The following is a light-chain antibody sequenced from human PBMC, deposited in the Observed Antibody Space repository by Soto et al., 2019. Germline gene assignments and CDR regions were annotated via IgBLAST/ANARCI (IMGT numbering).Light chain of an antibody. V-gene: IGKV3-11*01. CDR1: VSVSSC. J-gene: IGKJ5*01. Sequence: EILFRQSLATLSLSPGERATLSPRASVSVSSCLACYQQKPGQATRLLIYDASNRANGILARFSGSASGTDVTLTISSIEPEDFAFYYCQQRSNWQPITFGQGTRLE. CDR3: QQRSNWQPIT. CDR2: DAS.